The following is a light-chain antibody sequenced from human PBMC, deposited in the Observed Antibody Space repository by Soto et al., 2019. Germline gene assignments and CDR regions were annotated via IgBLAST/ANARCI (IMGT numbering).Light chain of an antibody. Sequence: AIRMTQSPSSLSASTGDRVTITCRASQGISSYLAWYQQKPGKAPKLLIYAASTLQSGVPSRFSGSGSGTDFTLTISSLQPEDFATYHCQQLNSYPFTFGGGTKVDIK. J-gene: IGKJ4*01. CDR2: AAS. CDR1: QGISSY. CDR3: QQLNSYPFT. V-gene: IGKV1-8*01.